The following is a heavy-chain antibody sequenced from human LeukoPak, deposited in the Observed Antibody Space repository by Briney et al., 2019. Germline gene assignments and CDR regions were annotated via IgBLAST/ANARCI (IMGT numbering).Heavy chain of an antibody. CDR1: GASVSNYY. Sequence: SETLSLTCRVSGASVSNYYWSWIRQSPGKGLEWIGFFHYSGSTNYNPSLNSRVTTLIDTSMNQLSLTLVSVTAADTAVYFCARHHDGGPKLRLDFWGLGVLVTVSS. J-gene: IGHJ4*02. CDR3: ARHHDGGPKLRLDF. V-gene: IGHV4-59*08. D-gene: IGHD2-15*01. CDR2: FHYSGST.